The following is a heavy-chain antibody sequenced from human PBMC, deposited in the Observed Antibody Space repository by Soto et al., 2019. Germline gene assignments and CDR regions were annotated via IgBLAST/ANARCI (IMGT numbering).Heavy chain of an antibody. D-gene: IGHD3-10*01. CDR1: GFTFSSYA. J-gene: IGHJ6*02. Sequence: PGGSLRLSCAASGFTFSSYAMSWVRQAPGKGLEWVSAISGSGGSTYYADSVKGRFTISRDNSKNTLYLQMNSLRAEDTAVYYCAKSSALWFGELPRYYYGMDVWGQGTTVTV. CDR3: AKSSALWFGELPRYYYGMDV. V-gene: IGHV3-23*01. CDR2: ISGSGGST.